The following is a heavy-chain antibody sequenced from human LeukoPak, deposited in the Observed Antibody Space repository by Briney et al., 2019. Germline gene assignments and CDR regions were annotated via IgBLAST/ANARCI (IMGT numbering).Heavy chain of an antibody. CDR2: INHRGST. CDR3: ARGRGAARFVTIEFDY. V-gene: IGHV4-34*01. J-gene: IGHJ4*02. Sequence: PSETLSLTCAVYGGSFSGYHWRWIRQPPGKGPEWIGEINHRGSTNYNPSLKSRVTMSVDTSKNQFSLKLSSVTAADTAVYYCARGRGAARFVTIEFDYWGQGALVTVSS. CDR1: GGSFSGYH. D-gene: IGHD6-6*01.